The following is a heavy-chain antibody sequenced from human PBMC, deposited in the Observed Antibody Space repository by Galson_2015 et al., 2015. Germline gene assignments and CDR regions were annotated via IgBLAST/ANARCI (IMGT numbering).Heavy chain of an antibody. CDR3: ARWVTFGGVIVGGNDP. CDR2: ISAYNGNT. V-gene: IGHV1-18*01. Sequence: SVKVSCKASGYTFTSYGISWVRQAPGQGLEWMGWISAYNGNTNYAQKLQGRVTMTTDTSTSIAYMELRSLRSDDTAVYYCARWVTFGGVIVGGNDPWGQGTLVTVSS. CDR1: GYTFTSYG. D-gene: IGHD3-16*02. J-gene: IGHJ5*02.